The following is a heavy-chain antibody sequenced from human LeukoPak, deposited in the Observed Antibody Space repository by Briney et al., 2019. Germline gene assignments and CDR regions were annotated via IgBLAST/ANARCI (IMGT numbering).Heavy chain of an antibody. D-gene: IGHD3-3*01. CDR2: IWYDGSNK. V-gene: IGHV3-33*01. CDR1: GFTFSSYG. CDR3: ARSGILEWLLSTYYYYYMDV. J-gene: IGHJ6*03. Sequence: GGSLRLSCAASGFTFSSYGMHWVRQAPGKGLEWVAVIWYDGSNKYYADSVKGRFTISRDNSKNTLYLQMNSLRAEDTAVYYCARSGILEWLLSTYYYYYMDVWGKGTTVTVSS.